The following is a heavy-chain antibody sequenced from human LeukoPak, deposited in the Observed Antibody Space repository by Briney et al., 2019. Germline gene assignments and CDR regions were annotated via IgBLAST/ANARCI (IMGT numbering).Heavy chain of an antibody. CDR1: GGTFSSYA. V-gene: IGHV1-69*13. J-gene: IGHJ4*02. Sequence: SVKVSCKASGGTFSSYAISWVRQAPGQGLEWMGGIIPIFGTANYAQKFQGRVTITADESTSTAYMELSSLKASDTAMYYCARNRDSDYWGQGTLVTVSS. D-gene: IGHD2/OR15-2a*01. CDR2: IIPIFGTA. CDR3: ARNRDSDY.